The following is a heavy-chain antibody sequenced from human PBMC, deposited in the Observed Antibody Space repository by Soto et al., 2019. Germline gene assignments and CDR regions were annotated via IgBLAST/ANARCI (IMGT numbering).Heavy chain of an antibody. CDR1: GGSISSGGYY. D-gene: IGHD3-10*01. CDR2: IYYSGRT. J-gene: IGHJ6*02. Sequence: QVQLQESGPGLVKPSQTLSLTCTVSGGSISSGGYYWSWIRQHPGKVLEWIGYIYYSGRTYYNTSLKSRVTISVDTSKNQFSLKLSSVTAADTAVYYCARDRIPITMARGGGMDVWGQGTTVTVSS. V-gene: IGHV4-31*03. CDR3: ARDRIPITMARGGGMDV.